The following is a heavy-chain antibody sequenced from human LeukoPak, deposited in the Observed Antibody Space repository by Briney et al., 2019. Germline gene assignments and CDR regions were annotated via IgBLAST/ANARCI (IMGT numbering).Heavy chain of an antibody. V-gene: IGHV3-7*01. Sequence: GGSLRLSCAASGFTFSNAWMSWVRQAPGKGLEWVANIKQDGSEKYYVDSVKGRFTISRDNAKNSLYLQMNSLRAEDTAVYYCARDQEMATAYFDYWGQGTLVTVSS. CDR2: IKQDGSEK. J-gene: IGHJ4*02. CDR1: GFTFSNAW. D-gene: IGHD5-24*01. CDR3: ARDQEMATAYFDY.